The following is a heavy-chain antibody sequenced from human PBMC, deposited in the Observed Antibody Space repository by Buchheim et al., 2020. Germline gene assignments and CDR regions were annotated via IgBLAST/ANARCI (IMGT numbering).Heavy chain of an antibody. CDR3: ARGNQIKYFDL. J-gene: IGHJ2*01. Sequence: QVQLQQWGAGLLKPSETLSLTCAVYGGSFSGYYWSWIRQPPGKGLEWIGEINYSGDTNYKSSLKSRVTVFVDTSKNQFSLKMSSVTAADTAVYYCARGNQIKYFDLWGCGTL. CDR2: INYSGDT. V-gene: IGHV4-34*01. CDR1: GGSFSGYY.